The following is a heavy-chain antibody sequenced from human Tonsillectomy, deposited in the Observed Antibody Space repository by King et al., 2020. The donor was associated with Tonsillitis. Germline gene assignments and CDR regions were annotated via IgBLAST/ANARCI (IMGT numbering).Heavy chain of an antibody. V-gene: IGHV3-73*02. Sequence: VQLVESGGGLVQPGGSLKLSCAASGFTFSGSAMHWVRQASGKGLEWVGRISSKANNYATTYAASVEGRFTISRDDSKNTAYLQMNSLKTEDTAVYYCAAWGGIGDYGATFDYWGQGALVTVSS. J-gene: IGHJ4*02. CDR1: GFTFSGSA. D-gene: IGHD4-17*01. CDR3: AAWGGIGDYGATFDY. CDR2: ISSKANNYAT.